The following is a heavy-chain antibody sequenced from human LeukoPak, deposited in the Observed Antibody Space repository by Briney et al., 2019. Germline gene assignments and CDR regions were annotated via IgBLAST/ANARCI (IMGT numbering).Heavy chain of an antibody. CDR3: ARERRSDVYIDY. CDR1: GGSISSGGYY. Sequence: SETLSLTCTVSGGSISSGGYYWSWIRQHPGKGLEWIEYIYYSGSTYYNPSLKSRVTISVDTSKNQFSLKLSSVTAADTAVYYCARERRSDVYIDYWGQGTLVTVSS. V-gene: IGHV4-31*03. CDR2: IYYSGST. J-gene: IGHJ4*02.